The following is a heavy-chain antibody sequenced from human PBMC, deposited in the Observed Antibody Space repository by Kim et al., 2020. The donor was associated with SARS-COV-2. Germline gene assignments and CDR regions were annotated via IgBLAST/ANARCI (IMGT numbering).Heavy chain of an antibody. CDR3: ARDSGGVMVYAPYFDY. J-gene: IGHJ4*02. D-gene: IGHD2-8*01. CDR1: GYTFTGYY. CDR2: INPNSGGT. Sequence: ASVKVSCKASGYTFTGYYMHWVRQAPGQGLEWMGWINPNSGGTNYAQKFQGRVTMTRDTSISTAYMELSWLRSDDTAVYYCARDSGGVMVYAPYFDYWGQGTLVTVSS. V-gene: IGHV1-2*02.